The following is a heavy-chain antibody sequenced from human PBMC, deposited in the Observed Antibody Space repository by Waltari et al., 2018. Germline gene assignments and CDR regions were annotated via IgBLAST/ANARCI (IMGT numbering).Heavy chain of an antibody. J-gene: IGHJ5*02. D-gene: IGHD4-17*01. CDR3: ARHGYSGGWFDP. CDR2: MFNDGST. V-gene: IGHV4-39*01. CDR1: GASISSSNYY. Sequence: QLQLQESGPGLVKPSETLSLTCSVSGASISSSNYYWGWIRQPPGKGLEWIGSMFNDGSTYYNPSLKSRVTISVDTSKNQFSLRLNSVTAADTAIYYCARHGYSGGWFDPWGQGTLVTVSS.